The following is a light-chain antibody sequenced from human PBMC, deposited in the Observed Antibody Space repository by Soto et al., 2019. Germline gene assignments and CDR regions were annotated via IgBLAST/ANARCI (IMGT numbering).Light chain of an antibody. CDR2: GAS. J-gene: IGKJ1*01. V-gene: IGKV3-15*01. CDR3: RRSTDLPPST. Sequence: EIVMTQSPATLSVSPGERATLSCRASQSVSSNLAWFQQKPGQAPRLLIYGASTRATGIPARFSGSGSGTTFTLTIRSMRAEGCAFFCCRRSTDLPPSTFREGTKLEI. CDR1: QSVSSN.